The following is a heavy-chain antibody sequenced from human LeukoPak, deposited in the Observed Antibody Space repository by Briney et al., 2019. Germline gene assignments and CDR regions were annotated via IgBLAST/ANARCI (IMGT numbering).Heavy chain of an antibody. Sequence: ASVKVSCKASGYSFKSYDFSWIRQAPGQGPEWLGWMNPHSGDTGFAVKLQGRVTVTRDTSTDTACLELSSLKSEDTAVYYCARSSDYLNAFDIWGQGTMVIVSS. V-gene: IGHV1-8*01. J-gene: IGHJ3*02. CDR1: GYSFKSYD. D-gene: IGHD3-16*01. CDR2: MNPHSGDT. CDR3: ARSSDYLNAFDI.